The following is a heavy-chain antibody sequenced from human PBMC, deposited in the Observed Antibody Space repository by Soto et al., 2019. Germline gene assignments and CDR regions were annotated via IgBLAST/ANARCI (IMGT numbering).Heavy chain of an antibody. CDR3: ARGPVRAGRWFDP. J-gene: IGHJ5*02. D-gene: IGHD3-10*02. V-gene: IGHV4-34*01. CDR1: GGSFSGYY. CDR2: INHSGST. Sequence: QVQLQQWGAGLLKPSETLSLTCAVYGGSFSGYYWSWIRQPPGKGLEWIGEINHSGSTNYNPSLKSRVTISVDTSKNQFSLKLSSVTAADTAVYYCARGPVRAGRWFDPWGQGTLVTVSS.